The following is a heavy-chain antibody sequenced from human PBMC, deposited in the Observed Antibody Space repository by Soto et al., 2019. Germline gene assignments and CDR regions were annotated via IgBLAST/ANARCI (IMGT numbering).Heavy chain of an antibody. J-gene: IGHJ4*02. Sequence: QVTLKESGPVLVKPTETLTLTCTVSGFSLSNARMGVTWIRQPPGKALEWLAHIFSNDEKSYSTSLKSRLTISKDTSKSQVVLTMTNMEPVDTAPYYCARHGRGVGARPLDYWGQGTLVTVSS. CDR1: GFSLSNARMG. CDR2: IFSNDEK. V-gene: IGHV2-26*01. CDR3: ARHGRGVGARPLDY. D-gene: IGHD1-26*01.